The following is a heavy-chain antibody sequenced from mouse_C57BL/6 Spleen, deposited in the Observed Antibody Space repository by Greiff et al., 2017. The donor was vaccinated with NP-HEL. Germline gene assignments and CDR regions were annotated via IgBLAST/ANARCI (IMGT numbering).Heavy chain of an antibody. CDR3: ARSGGRWYFDY. D-gene: IGHD1-1*01. Sequence: QVQLQQPGAELVRPGSSVKLSCKASGYTFTSYWMHWVKQRPIQGLEWIGNIDPSDSETHYNQKFKDKATLTVDKSSSTAYMQRSSLTSEDSAVYYCARSGGRWYFDYWGQGTTLTVSS. CDR1: GYTFTSYW. V-gene: IGHV1-52*01. J-gene: IGHJ2*01. CDR2: IDPSDSET.